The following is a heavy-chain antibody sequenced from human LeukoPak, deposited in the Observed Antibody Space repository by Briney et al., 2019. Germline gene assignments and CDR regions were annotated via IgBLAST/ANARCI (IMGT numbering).Heavy chain of an antibody. J-gene: IGHJ4*02. Sequence: PGGSLRLSCAASGFTFSSYAMHWVRQAPGKGLEWVAVISYDGGNKYYADSVKGRFTISRDNSKNTLYLQMNSLRAEDTAVYYCARVTVVTGNDYWGQGTLVTVSS. CDR1: GFTFSSYA. V-gene: IGHV3-30-3*01. CDR3: ARVTVVTGNDY. CDR2: ISYDGGNK. D-gene: IGHD4-23*01.